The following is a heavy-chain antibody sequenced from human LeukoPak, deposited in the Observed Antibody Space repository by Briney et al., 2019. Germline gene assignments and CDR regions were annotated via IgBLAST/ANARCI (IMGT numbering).Heavy chain of an antibody. CDR3: ARRLTQYDCFDP. CDR2: TYYGSTWYN. CDR1: GDSVSSNSVT. J-gene: IGHJ5*02. V-gene: IGHV6-1*01. D-gene: IGHD2-2*01. Sequence: SQTLSLTCAISGDSVSSNSVTWNWIRQSPSRGLEWLGRTYYGSTWYNDYAVSVRGRITVNPDASKNQFSLHLNSVTPEDTAVYYCARRLTQYDCFDPWGQGILVTVSS.